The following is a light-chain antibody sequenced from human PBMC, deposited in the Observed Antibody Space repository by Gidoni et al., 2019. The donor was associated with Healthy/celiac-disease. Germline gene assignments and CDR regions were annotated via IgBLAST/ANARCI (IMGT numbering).Light chain of an antibody. CDR3: QQYNSYPT. CDR2: KAS. V-gene: IGKV1-5*03. Sequence: DIQMTQSPSTLSASVGDRVTITCRDRQSISSWLAWYQQKPGKAPKLLIYKASSLESGVPSRFSGSGSGTEFTLTISSLQPDDFATYYCQQYNSYPTFGGGTKVEIK. CDR1: QSISSW. J-gene: IGKJ4*01.